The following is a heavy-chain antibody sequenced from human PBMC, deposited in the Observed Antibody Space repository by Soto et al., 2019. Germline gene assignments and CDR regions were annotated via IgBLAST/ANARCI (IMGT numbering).Heavy chain of an antibody. CDR2: ISGSGGST. Sequence: EVQLLESGGGLVQPGGSLRLSCAASGFTFSSYAMSWVRQAPGKGLEWVSAISGSGGSTYYADSVKGRFTISRDNSKNTLYLQMNSLRAEDTAVYYCAKEAELFATPWCCLFAYWGQGTLVTVSS. J-gene: IGHJ4*02. CDR3: AKEAELFATPWCCLFAY. V-gene: IGHV3-23*01. CDR1: GFTFSSYA. D-gene: IGHD1-7*01.